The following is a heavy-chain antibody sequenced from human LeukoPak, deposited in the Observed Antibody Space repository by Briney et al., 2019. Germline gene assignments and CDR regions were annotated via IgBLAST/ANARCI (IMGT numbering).Heavy chain of an antibody. V-gene: IGHV3-23*01. Sequence: GGSLRLSCAASGFTFSNYAMSWVRQAPGKGLEWVSGISGSGGSTYYADSVKGRFTISRDNSKNTLYLQMNSLRAEDTAVYYCAKDWGKDSNSIFDYWGQGTLVTVSS. CDR2: ISGSGGST. CDR3: AKDWGKDSNSIFDY. J-gene: IGHJ4*02. CDR1: GFTFSNYA. D-gene: IGHD6-6*01.